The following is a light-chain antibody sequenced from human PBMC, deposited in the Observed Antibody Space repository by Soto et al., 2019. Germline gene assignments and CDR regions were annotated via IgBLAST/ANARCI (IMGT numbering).Light chain of an antibody. V-gene: IGLV2-14*01. CDR1: RSDVGGYTY. CDR2: EVS. Sequence: QSALTQPASVSGSPGQSITISCIGTRSDVGGYTYVSWYQHHPGKAPKLIIYEVSKRPSGVSYRFSGSKSGNTASLTISGLQAEDEADHYCSSYRSTGTVFGGGTKVTVL. CDR3: SSYRSTGTV. J-gene: IGLJ2*01.